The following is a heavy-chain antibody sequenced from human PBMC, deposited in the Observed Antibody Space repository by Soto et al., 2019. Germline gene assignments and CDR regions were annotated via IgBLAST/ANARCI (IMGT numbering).Heavy chain of an antibody. D-gene: IGHD3-10*01. Sequence: PGGSLRLSCAASGFTFSSYGMHWVRQAPGKGLEWVAVIWYDGSNKYYADSVKGRFTISRDNSKNTLYLQMNSLRAEDTAVYYCARDYYYGSGSYYGYYYYYGMDVWGRGTTVTVSS. V-gene: IGHV3-33*01. CDR1: GFTFSSYG. CDR2: IWYDGSNK. CDR3: ARDYYYGSGSYYGYYYYYGMDV. J-gene: IGHJ6*02.